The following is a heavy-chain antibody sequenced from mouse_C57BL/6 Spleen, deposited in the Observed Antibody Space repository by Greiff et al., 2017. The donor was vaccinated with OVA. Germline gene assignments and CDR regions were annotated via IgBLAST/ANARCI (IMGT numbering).Heavy chain of an antibody. J-gene: IGHJ2*01. Sequence: VQLQQSGAELVKPGASVKISCKASGYAFSSYWMNWVKQRPGKGLEWIGQIYPGDGDTNYNGKFKGKATLTADKSSSTAYMQLSSLTSEDSAVYFCAALDYGSLYYCGYWGQGTTLTFS. D-gene: IGHD1-1*01. CDR1: GYAFSSYW. CDR2: IYPGDGDT. CDR3: AALDYGSLYYCGY. V-gene: IGHV1-80*01.